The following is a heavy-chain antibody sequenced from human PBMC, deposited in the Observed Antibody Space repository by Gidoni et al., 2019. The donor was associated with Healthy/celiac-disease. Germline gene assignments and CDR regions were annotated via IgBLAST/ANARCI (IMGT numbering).Heavy chain of an antibody. Sequence: QVQLVESGGGVVQPGRSLRLSCAASGFTFSSYAMHWVRQAPGKGLEWVAVISYDGSNKYYADSVKGRFTISRDNSKNTLYLQMNSLRAEDTAVYYCAREGGCSSTSCYSAFDIWGQGTMVTVSS. D-gene: IGHD2-2*02. CDR2: ISYDGSNK. CDR1: GFTFSSYA. V-gene: IGHV3-30-3*01. J-gene: IGHJ3*02. CDR3: AREGGCSSTSCYSAFDI.